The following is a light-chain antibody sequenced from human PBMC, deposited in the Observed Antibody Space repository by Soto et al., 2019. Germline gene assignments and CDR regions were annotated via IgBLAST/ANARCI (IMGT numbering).Light chain of an antibody. V-gene: IGKV3-20*01. CDR2: GAS. Sequence: EIVLTQSPGTLSLSPGERATLSCRASQSVSSSYLAWYQQKPGQAPRLLIYGASSMATGIPDRFSGSGSGTDFTLTISRLEPDDFAGYYCQQYGSSPPYTFGQGTKLEIK. CDR1: QSVSSSY. CDR3: QQYGSSPPYT. J-gene: IGKJ2*01.